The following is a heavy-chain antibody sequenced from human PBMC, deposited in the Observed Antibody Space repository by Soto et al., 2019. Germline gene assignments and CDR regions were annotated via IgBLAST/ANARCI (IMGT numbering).Heavy chain of an antibody. D-gene: IGHD2-8*01. CDR3: ARDLRFSSTNYFDF. Sequence: QVQLVESGGGLVKPGGSLRLSCTASGFLFTDYYMSWIRQPPGKGLEWLAYIDGSSDYTNSADSVKGRFTISRDNAKNSVFLQMNNLRADDTAVYYCARDLRFSSTNYFDFWGRGTLVTVPS. J-gene: IGHJ4*02. CDR2: IDGSSDYT. CDR1: GFLFTDYY. V-gene: IGHV3-11*06.